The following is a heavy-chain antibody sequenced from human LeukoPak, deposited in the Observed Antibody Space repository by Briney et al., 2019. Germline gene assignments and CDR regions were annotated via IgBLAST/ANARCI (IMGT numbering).Heavy chain of an antibody. CDR2: IYTNGST. J-gene: IGHJ4*02. Sequence: PSETLSLTCTVSGGSISSGSYYWSWIRQPAGKGLEWIGRIYTNGSTNYNPSLKSRVTISVDTSKNQFSLKLSSVTAADTAVYYYARSKLGDHVDYWGQGTLVTVSS. V-gene: IGHV4-61*02. CDR3: ARSKLGDHVDY. D-gene: IGHD3-16*01. CDR1: GGSISSGSYY.